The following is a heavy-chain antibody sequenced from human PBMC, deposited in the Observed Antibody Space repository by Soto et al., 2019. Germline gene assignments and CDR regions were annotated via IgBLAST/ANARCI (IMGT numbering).Heavy chain of an antibody. D-gene: IGHD5-12*01. J-gene: IGHJ4*02. CDR3: ARDGAKGRWLPREMTY. V-gene: IGHV3-33*01. CDR1: GFTFSSYG. CDR2: IWYDGSNK. Sequence: GESLKISCAASGFTFSSYGMHWVRQAPGKGLEWVAVIWYDGSNKYYADSVKGRFTISRDNSKNTLYLQMNSLRAEDTAVYYCARDGAKGRWLPREMTYWGQGTLVTVSS.